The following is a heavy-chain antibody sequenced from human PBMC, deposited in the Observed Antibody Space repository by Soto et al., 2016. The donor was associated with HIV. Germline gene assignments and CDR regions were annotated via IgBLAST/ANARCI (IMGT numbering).Heavy chain of an antibody. Sequence: EVQLVESGGGLVKPGGSLRLSCEASGFTFDRHSLIWVRQAPGKGLEWVSSISGSSAYIYYADSLKGRFTISRDNIKNSLYLQMNSLTVEDTAVYYCARLRAVEPKWDYDYSYYMDVVGRGTTVTGLL. CDR2: ISGSSAYI. V-gene: IGHV3-21*01. J-gene: IGHJ6*03. CDR3: ARLRAVEPKWDYDYSYYMDV. CDR1: GFTFDRHS. D-gene: IGHD6-19*01.